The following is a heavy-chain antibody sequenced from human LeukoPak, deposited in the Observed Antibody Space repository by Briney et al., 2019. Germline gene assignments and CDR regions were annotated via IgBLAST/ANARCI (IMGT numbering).Heavy chain of an antibody. V-gene: IGHV1-69*13. CDR2: IIPIFGTT. J-gene: IGHJ5*02. D-gene: IGHD6-6*01. CDR1: GGPFSSYS. CDR3: AKDLGAVRPTGLIDL. Sequence: ASVKVSCKASGGPFSSYSFSWVRQAPGQGLEWMGGIIPIFGTTNYAQKFQDRVTFTADESTSTAYMELSSLRAEDTAVFYCAKDLGAVRPTGLIDLWGQGTLVTVSS.